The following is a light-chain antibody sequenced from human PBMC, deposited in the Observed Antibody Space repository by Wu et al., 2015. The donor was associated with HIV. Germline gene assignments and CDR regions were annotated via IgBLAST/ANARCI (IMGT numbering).Light chain of an antibody. J-gene: IGKJ1*01. Sequence: EIVLTQSPGTLSLSPGERATLSCRASQSVSSGYLAWYQQKPGQAPRLLVYGASSRATGIPDRFSGSGSGTDFTLTISRLEPEDFAVYYCQQYGRSPATFGQGTKVEIK. V-gene: IGKV3-20*01. CDR2: GAS. CDR3: QQYGRSPAT. CDR1: QSVSSGY.